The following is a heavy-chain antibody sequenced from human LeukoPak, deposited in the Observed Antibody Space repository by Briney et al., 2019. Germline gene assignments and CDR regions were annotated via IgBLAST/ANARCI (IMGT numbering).Heavy chain of an antibody. V-gene: IGHV3-74*01. Sequence: GGSLRLSCAASGFTFSSYWMNWVRQAPGKGLVWVSRVASDGSSTAYADSVKGRFSISRDNAKNTLYLQMNSLRVEDTAVYYCARGRPHGNDYWGQGTLVTVSS. CDR2: VASDGSST. CDR3: ARGRPHGNDY. CDR1: GFTFSSYW. D-gene: IGHD4-23*01. J-gene: IGHJ4*02.